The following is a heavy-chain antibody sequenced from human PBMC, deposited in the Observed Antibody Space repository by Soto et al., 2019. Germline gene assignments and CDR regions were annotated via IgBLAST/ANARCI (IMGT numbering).Heavy chain of an antibody. V-gene: IGHV4-34*01. Sequence: PSETLSLTCAVYGGSFSGYYWSWIRQPPGKGLEWIGEINHSGSTNYNPSLKSRVTISVDTSKNQFSLKLSSVTAADTAVYYCARGYNDFWSEVYSVVWGQGTLVTVSS. J-gene: IGHJ4*02. CDR2: INHSGST. CDR3: ARGYNDFWSEVYSVV. D-gene: IGHD3-3*01. CDR1: GGSFSGYY.